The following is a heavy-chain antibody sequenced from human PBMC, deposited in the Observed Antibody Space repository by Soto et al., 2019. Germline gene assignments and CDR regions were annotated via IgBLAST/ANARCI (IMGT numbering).Heavy chain of an antibody. V-gene: IGHV1-69*13. Sequence: GASVKVSCKASGGSFSNFGISWVRQAPGQGLEWMGGIVPVFGRPNYAQRFRGRLTITADESTSTGYMELISLRSDDTAVYYCARSSGGVFGIIIEGSNWLAPWGQGSLVTVSS. CDR3: ARSSGGVFGIIIEGSNWLAP. CDR2: IVPVFGRP. D-gene: IGHD3-16*02. J-gene: IGHJ5*02. CDR1: GGSFSNFG.